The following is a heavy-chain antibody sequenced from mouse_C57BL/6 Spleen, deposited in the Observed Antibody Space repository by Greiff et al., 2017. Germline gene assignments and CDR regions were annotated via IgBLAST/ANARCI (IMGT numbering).Heavy chain of an antibody. Sequence: EVKLVESGGGLVKPGGSLKLSCAASGFTFSSYAMSWVRQTPEKRLEWVATISDGGSYTYYPDNVKGRFTISRDNAKNNLYLQMSHLKSEDTAMYYCAREGAYGNWYFDVWGTGTTVTVSS. V-gene: IGHV5-4*01. D-gene: IGHD2-10*02. CDR3: AREGAYGNWYFDV. CDR2: ISDGGSYT. CDR1: GFTFSSYA. J-gene: IGHJ1*03.